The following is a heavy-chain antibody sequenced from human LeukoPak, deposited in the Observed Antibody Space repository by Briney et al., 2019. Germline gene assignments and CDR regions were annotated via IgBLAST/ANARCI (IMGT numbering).Heavy chain of an antibody. V-gene: IGHV3-30*03. D-gene: IGHD5-12*01. Sequence: GGSLRLSCAASGFTFSVYGMHWVRQAPGKGLEWVAVISEDGSNKYYADSVKGRFTISRDNSKNTVYVQMNSLRAEDTAVYYCARGVLYSGYDYYFDYWGQGTLVTVSS. CDR1: GFTFSVYG. CDR2: ISEDGSNK. CDR3: ARGVLYSGYDYYFDY. J-gene: IGHJ4*02.